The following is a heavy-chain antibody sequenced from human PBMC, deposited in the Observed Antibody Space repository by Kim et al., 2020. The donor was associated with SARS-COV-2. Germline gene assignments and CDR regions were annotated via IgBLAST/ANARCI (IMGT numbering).Heavy chain of an antibody. CDR1: GFTFGDYA. D-gene: IGHD4-17*01. V-gene: IGHV3-9*01. J-gene: IGHJ5*02. Sequence: GGSLRLSCAASGFTFGDYAMHWVRQAPGKGLEWVSGISWNSGSIGYADSVKGRFTISRDNAKNSLYLQMNSLRAEDTALYYCAKDKYADYVEGWFEPWGQGTLVTVSS. CDR3: AKDKYADYVEGWFEP. CDR2: ISWNSGSI.